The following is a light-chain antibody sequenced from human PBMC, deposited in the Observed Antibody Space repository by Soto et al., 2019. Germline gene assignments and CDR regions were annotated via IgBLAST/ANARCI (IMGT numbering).Light chain of an antibody. J-gene: IGKJ1*01. V-gene: IGKV1-5*01. CDR2: DAS. CDR1: QTIGSW. CDR3: QQYNSYSGM. Sequence: DIQMTQSPSTLSASAGDRVTVTCRASQTIGSWLAWYQQKPGRAPKLLIFDASSLESGVPSRSSGKGSGTEFTLPISGLQPDDFASYYCQQYNSYSGMFGQGTKVE.